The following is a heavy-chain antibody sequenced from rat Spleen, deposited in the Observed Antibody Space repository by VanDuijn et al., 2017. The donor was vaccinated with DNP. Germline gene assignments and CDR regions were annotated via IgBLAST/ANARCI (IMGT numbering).Heavy chain of an antibody. CDR3: ARWEGINAY. J-gene: IGHJ3*01. Sequence: QVQLKESGPGLVQPSQTLSLTCPVSGFSLASYTVSCVRQPPGKVLEWIAAISNSGNTYYNSALKSRLSISRDTSKSQVFLKMNSLQTEDTAMYFCARWEGINAYWGQGTLVTVSS. CDR1: GFSLASYT. D-gene: IGHD1-11*01. CDR2: ISNSGNT. V-gene: IGHV2-6*01.